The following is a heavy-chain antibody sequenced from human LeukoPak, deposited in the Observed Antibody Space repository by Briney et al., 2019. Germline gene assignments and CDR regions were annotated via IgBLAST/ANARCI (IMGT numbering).Heavy chain of an antibody. CDR3: ARGSYGNWFDP. V-gene: IGHV4-61*02. Sequence: SETLSLTCTVSGGSISSGSNYWSWIRQPAGKGLEWIGRIYTSGSTNYNPSLKSRVTISVDTSKNQFSLKLSSVTAADTAVYYCARGSYGNWFDPWRQGTLVTVSS. CDR1: GGSISSGSNY. J-gene: IGHJ5*02. D-gene: IGHD5-18*01. CDR2: IYTSGST.